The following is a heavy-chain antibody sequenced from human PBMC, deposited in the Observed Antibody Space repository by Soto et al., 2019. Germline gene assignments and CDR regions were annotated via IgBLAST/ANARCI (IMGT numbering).Heavy chain of an antibody. CDR3: ARGWRSYGMDV. CDR1: GGSFSGYY. Sequence: SETLSLTCAVYGGSFSGYYWSWIRQPPGKGLEWIGEINHSGSTNYNPSLKSRVTISVDTSKNQFSLKLSSVTAADTAVYYCARGWRSYGMDVWGQGTTVTVS. V-gene: IGHV4-34*01. J-gene: IGHJ6*02. CDR2: INHSGST.